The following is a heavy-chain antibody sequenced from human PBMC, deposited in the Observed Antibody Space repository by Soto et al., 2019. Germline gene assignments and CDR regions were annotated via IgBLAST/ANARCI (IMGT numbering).Heavy chain of an antibody. D-gene: IGHD6-13*01. CDR3: GRDAGRRFDY. CDR2: MNRDGSEK. Sequence: EVQLVESGGGLVQPGGSPRLSCAASGFTFSSYWMTWARQAPGKGLEWVASMNRDGSEKRYVDSVEGRFTISRDSAKNSLFLQMNSLSPDDTAVYYCGRDAGRRFDYWGQGSLVTVSS. J-gene: IGHJ4*02. CDR1: GFTFSSYW. V-gene: IGHV3-7*01.